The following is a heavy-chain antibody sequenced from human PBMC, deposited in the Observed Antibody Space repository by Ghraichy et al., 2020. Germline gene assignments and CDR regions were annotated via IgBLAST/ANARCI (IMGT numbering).Heavy chain of an antibody. V-gene: IGHV3-23*01. CDR3: AKMGGDYVWENYFDY. Sequence: LSLTCAASGFTFSSYAMSWVRQAPGKGLEWVSAISGSGGSTYYADSVKGRFTISRDNSKNTLYLQMNSLRAEDTAVYYCAKMGGDYVWENYFDYWGQGTLVTVSS. J-gene: IGHJ4*02. D-gene: IGHD4-17*01. CDR2: ISGSGGST. CDR1: GFTFSSYA.